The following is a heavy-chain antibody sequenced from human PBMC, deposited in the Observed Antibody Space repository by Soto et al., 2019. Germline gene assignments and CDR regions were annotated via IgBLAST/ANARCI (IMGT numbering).Heavy chain of an antibody. V-gene: IGHV4-39*01. Sequence: QLQLQESGPGLVNPSETLSLTCTVSGGSISSSSYYWGWIRQPPGKGLEWIGNIYYSGSTYYNPSLKSRVTISVDTSKNQFALKLTSVTAADTAVYYCARRFSPPYFDYWGQGTLVTVSS. CDR3: ARRFSPPYFDY. CDR1: GGSISSSSYY. CDR2: IYYSGST. J-gene: IGHJ4*02.